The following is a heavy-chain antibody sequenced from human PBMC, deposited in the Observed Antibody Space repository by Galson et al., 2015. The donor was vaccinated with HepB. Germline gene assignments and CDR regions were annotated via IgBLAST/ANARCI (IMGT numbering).Heavy chain of an antibody. D-gene: IGHD5-24*01. CDR1: GYTFTAYS. CDR3: ARVGDGLGGSHY. Sequence: SVKVSCKASGYTFTAYSIHWVRQAPGQGLERMGWIHPNSGDTNYAQKFQGRVTMSRDPSINTVYMEVKSDDTAVYYCARVGDGLGGSHYWGQGTLVTVSS. J-gene: IGHJ4*02. CDR2: IHPNSGDT. V-gene: IGHV1-2*02.